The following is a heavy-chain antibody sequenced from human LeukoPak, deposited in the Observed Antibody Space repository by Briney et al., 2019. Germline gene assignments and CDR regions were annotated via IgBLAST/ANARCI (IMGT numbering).Heavy chain of an antibody. CDR3: AENGIGSGSYYST. V-gene: IGHV3-23*01. Sequence: GGSLRLSCAASEFTFSNYGMSWVRQAPGKGLEWVSAISGSGGSTYYADSVKGRFTISRDNSKNTLYLQMNSLRAEDTAVYYCAENGIGSGSYYSTWGQGTLVTVSS. CDR1: EFTFSNYG. D-gene: IGHD3-10*01. J-gene: IGHJ4*02. CDR2: ISGSGGST.